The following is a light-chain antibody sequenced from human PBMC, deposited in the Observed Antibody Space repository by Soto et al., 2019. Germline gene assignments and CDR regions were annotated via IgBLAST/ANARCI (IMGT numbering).Light chain of an antibody. CDR1: SSDVGGYNY. Sequence: QSALTQPASVSGSPGQSITISCTGTSSDVGGYNYVSWYRKYPGKAPKLMIYDVTNRPSGVSNRFSGSKSGNTASLTISGLQAEDEADYYCSSYTSSPTLVVFGGGTQLTVL. CDR3: SSYTSSPTLVV. CDR2: DVT. V-gene: IGLV2-14*01. J-gene: IGLJ2*01.